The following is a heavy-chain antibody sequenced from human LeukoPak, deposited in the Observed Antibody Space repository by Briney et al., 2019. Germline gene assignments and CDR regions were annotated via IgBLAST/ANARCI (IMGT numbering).Heavy chain of an antibody. D-gene: IGHD5/OR15-5a*01. J-gene: IGHJ4*02. Sequence: SETLSLTCSVSGASISSYHWSWIRQPPGKGLEWMGYADNSGNTKYNPSLKSRVSMSVDTSKNQFSLRPSSVTAADTAVYYCARSTWRGVACDYWGQGTLVTVSS. CDR2: ADNSGNT. V-gene: IGHV4-59*12. CDR3: ARSTWRGVACDY. CDR1: GASISSYH.